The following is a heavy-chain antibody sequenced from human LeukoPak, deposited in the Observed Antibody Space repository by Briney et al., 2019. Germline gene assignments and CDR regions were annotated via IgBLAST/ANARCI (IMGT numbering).Heavy chain of an antibody. V-gene: IGHV1-69*05. CDR1: GGTFSSYA. Sequence: SVKVSCKASGGTFSSYAISWVRQGPGQGLEWMGGIIPIFGTANYAQKFQGRVTITTDESTSTAYMELSSLRSEDMAVYYCARGAVIAAAGRFYYYYMDVWGKGTTVTVSS. CDR3: ARGAVIAAAGRFYYYYMDV. D-gene: IGHD6-13*01. J-gene: IGHJ6*03. CDR2: IIPIFGTA.